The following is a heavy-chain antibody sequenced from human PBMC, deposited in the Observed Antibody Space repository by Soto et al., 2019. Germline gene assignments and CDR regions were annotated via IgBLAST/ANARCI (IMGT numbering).Heavy chain of an antibody. J-gene: IGHJ6*03. V-gene: IGHV3-23*01. D-gene: IGHD1-26*01. CDR1: GFTFSRYA. CDR3: AKGWDEYSFYYYMDV. Sequence: EVQLLESGGGLVQPGGSLRLSCAASGFTFSRYAISWGRQAPGKGLEWVSAISGDGGRIYYADSVKGWFTISRDTPKNTLYLQMNSLRVDDTAVYYCAKGWDEYSFYYYMDVWGKGTTVTVSS. CDR2: ISGDGGRI.